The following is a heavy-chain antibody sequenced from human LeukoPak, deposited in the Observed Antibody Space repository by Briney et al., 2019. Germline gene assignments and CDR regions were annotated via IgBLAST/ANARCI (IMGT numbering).Heavy chain of an antibody. V-gene: IGHV3-33*01. Sequence: PGRSLRLSCAASGFTFSSYGMHWVRQAPGKGLEWVAVIWYDGSNKYYADSVKGRFTISRDNSKNTLYLQMNSLRAEDTAVYYCAREGVGSSSSHYYYYGMDVWGQGTTVTVS. CDR3: AREGVGSSSSHYYYYGMDV. D-gene: IGHD6-6*01. CDR2: IWYDGSNK. CDR1: GFTFSSYG. J-gene: IGHJ6*02.